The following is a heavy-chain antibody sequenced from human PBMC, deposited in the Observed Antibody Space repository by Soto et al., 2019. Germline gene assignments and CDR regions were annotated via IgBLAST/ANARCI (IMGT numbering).Heavy chain of an antibody. CDR1: GYTFTSYY. CDR3: ARAPGKGYYYYYGMDV. CDR2: INPSGGST. J-gene: IGHJ6*02. Sequence: ASVKVSCKASGYTFTSYYMHWVRQAPGQGLEWMGIINPSGGSTSYAQKFQGRVTMTRDTSTSTVYMELSSLRSEDTAVYYCARAPGKGYYYYYGMDVWGQGTTVTVSS. D-gene: IGHD1-26*01. V-gene: IGHV1-46*01.